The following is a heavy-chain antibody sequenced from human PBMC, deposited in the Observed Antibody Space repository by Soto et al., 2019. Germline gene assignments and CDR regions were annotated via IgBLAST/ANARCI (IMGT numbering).Heavy chain of an antibody. CDR1: GFTFSSYA. V-gene: IGHV3-30-3*01. CDR3: AREGYYYDSSGYEYNWFDP. J-gene: IGHJ5*02. Sequence: QVQLVESGGGVVQPGRSLRLSCAASGFTFSSYAMHWVRQAPGKGLEWVAVISYDGSNKYYADSVKGRFTISRDNSKNTLYLQMNSLRAEDTAVYYCAREGYYYDSSGYEYNWFDPWGQGTLVTVSS. CDR2: ISYDGSNK. D-gene: IGHD3-22*01.